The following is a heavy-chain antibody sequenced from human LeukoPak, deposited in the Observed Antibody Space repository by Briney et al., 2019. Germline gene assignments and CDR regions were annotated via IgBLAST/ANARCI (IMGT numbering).Heavy chain of an antibody. CDR3: ARSDYYGSGSFDY. Sequence: PSETLSLTCAVSGGSFSGYYWTWIRQPPGKGLEWIGEINHSGSTHYNPSLKSRVTISVDTSKNQFSLKLSSVTAADTAVYYCARSDYYGSGSFDYWGQGTLVTVSS. D-gene: IGHD3-10*01. J-gene: IGHJ4*02. V-gene: IGHV4-34*01. CDR1: GGSFSGYY. CDR2: INHSGST.